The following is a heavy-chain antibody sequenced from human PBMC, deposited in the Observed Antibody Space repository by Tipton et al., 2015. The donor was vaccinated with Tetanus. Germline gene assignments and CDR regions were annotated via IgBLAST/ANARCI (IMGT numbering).Heavy chain of an antibody. D-gene: IGHD4-23*01. V-gene: IGHV3-33*06. Sequence: SGFTFRSYGMHWVRLAPGKGLEWVALIWYDGSNKNYADSVKGRFTISRDNSKNTLYLQMNSLSAEDTAVYYCGKQNGGRWVVDHWGQGTLVTVSS. J-gene: IGHJ4*02. CDR2: IWYDGSNK. CDR1: GFTFRSYG. CDR3: GKQNGGRWVVDH.